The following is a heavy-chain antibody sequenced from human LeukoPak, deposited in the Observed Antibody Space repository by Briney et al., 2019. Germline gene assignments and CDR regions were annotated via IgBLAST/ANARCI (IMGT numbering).Heavy chain of an antibody. V-gene: IGHV3-30*02. D-gene: IGHD2-15*01. CDR3: AKDLYCSGGSCYWGGFDY. J-gene: IGHJ4*02. CDR1: GFTFSSYG. Sequence: PGGSLRLSCAASGFTFSSYGMHWVRQAPGKGLEWVAFIRYDGSNKYYADSVKGRFTISRDNSKNTLYLQMNSLRAEDTAVYCCAKDLYCSGGSCYWGGFDYWGQGTLVTVSS. CDR2: IRYDGSNK.